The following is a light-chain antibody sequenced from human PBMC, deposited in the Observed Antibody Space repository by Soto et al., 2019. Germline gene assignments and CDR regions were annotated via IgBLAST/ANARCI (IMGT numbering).Light chain of an antibody. CDR2: AAS. J-gene: IGKJ2*01. CDR1: QSTRNN. CDR3: QQGGSAPFT. V-gene: IGKV1-39*01. Sequence: DIQMTQSPSSLSASVGDRVTITCRASQSTRNNLNWYQQKPGKAPNLLIYAASSLPSGVPSRFSGSGSGTDFTLTISSLQPEDFATYYCQQGGSAPFTFGQGTKVDIK.